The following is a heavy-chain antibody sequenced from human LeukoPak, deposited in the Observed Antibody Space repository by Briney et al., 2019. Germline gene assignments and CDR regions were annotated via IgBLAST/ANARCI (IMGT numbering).Heavy chain of an antibody. D-gene: IGHD2-2*02. V-gene: IGHV1-69*13. J-gene: IGHJ5*02. CDR3: ARAPRGCSSTSCYTPTNWFDP. Sequence: ASVKVSCKASGYTFTSYYMHWVRQAPGQGLEWMGGIIPIFGTANYAQKFQGRVTITADESTSTAYMELSSLRSEDTAVYYCARAPRGCSSTSCYTPTNWFDPWGQGTLVTVSS. CDR1: GYTFTSYY. CDR2: IIPIFGTA.